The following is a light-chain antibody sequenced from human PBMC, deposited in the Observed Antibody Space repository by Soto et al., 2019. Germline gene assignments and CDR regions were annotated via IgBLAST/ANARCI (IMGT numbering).Light chain of an antibody. V-gene: IGKV3-11*01. CDR1: ERVVNY. Sequence: EIVLTQSPATLSLSPGERATLSCRVSERVVNYLAWYQQQPGQAPRLLIYDASNRATGIPARFSGSGSGTDFTLTISSLEPEDFAIYYCQQRNTWPLTFGGGTKVEMK. J-gene: IGKJ4*01. CDR2: DAS. CDR3: QQRNTWPLT.